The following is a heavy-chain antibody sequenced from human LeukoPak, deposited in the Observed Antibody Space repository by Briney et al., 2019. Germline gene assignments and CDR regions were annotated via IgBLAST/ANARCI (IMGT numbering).Heavy chain of an antibody. V-gene: IGHV3-15*01. D-gene: IGHD3-3*01. CDR3: LPIFGVVTVP. CDR1: GFTFSNAW. J-gene: IGHJ5*02. Sequence: GGSLRLSCAASGFTFSNAWMSWVRQAPGKGLEWVGRIKSKTDGGTTDYAAPVKGRFTISRYDSKNTLYLQMNSLKTEDTAVYYCLPIFGVVTVPWGQGTLVTVSS. CDR2: IKSKTDGGTT.